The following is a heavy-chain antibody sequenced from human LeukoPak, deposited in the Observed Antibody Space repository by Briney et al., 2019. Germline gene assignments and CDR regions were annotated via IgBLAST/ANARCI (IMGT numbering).Heavy chain of an antibody. CDR3: TTDRGGWELRTIFDY. CDR2: IKSKTDGGTT. J-gene: IGHJ4*02. CDR1: GGSISSYY. V-gene: IGHV3-15*01. Sequence: ETLSLTCTVSGGSISSYYWSWIRQPPGKGLEWVGRIKSKTDGGTTDYAAPVKGRFTISRDDSKNTLYLQMNSLKTEDTAVYYCTTDRGGWELRTIFDYWGQGTLVTVSS. D-gene: IGHD1-26*01.